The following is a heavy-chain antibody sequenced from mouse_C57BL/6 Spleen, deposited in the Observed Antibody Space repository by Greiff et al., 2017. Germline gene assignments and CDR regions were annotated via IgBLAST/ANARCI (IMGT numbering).Heavy chain of an antibody. V-gene: IGHV1-9*01. CDR1: GYTFTGYW. CDR3: ARYYYGSSSFAY. Sequence: VQLQQSGAELMKPGASVKLSCKATGYTFTGYWIAWVKQRPGHGLEWIGEILPGSGSTNYNEKFKGNATFTADTSSNTAYMQISSLTTEDSAIYYCARYYYGSSSFAYWGQGTLVTVSA. CDR2: ILPGSGST. D-gene: IGHD1-1*01. J-gene: IGHJ3*01.